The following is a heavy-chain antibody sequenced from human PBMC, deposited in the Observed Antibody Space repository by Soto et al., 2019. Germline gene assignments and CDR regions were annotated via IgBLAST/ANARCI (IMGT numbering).Heavy chain of an antibody. Sequence: GGSLRLSCAASGFTFSSYGMHWVRQAPGKGLEWVAVISYDGSNKYYADSVKGRFTISRDNSKNTLYLQMNSLRAEDTAVYYCATLGGGVITFDYWGQGTLVTVSS. CDR1: GFTFSSYG. V-gene: IGHV3-30*03. CDR3: ATLGGGVITFDY. J-gene: IGHJ4*02. CDR2: ISYDGSNK. D-gene: IGHD3-22*01.